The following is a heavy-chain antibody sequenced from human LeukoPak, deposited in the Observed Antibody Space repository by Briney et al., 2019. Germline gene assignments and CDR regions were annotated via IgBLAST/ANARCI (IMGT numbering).Heavy chain of an antibody. D-gene: IGHD5-24*01. Sequence: SVKVSCKASGGTFSSYAISWVRQAPGQGLEWMGGIIPIFGTANYAQKFQGRVTITTDESTSTAYMELSSLRSEDTAVYYCASGDGYKSYFDYWGQGTLVTVSS. CDR2: IIPIFGTA. J-gene: IGHJ4*02. V-gene: IGHV1-69*05. CDR3: ASGDGYKSYFDY. CDR1: GGTFSSYA.